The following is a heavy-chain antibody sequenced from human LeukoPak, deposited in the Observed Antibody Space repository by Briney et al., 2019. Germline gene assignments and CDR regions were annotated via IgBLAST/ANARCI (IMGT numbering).Heavy chain of an antibody. J-gene: IGHJ6*03. V-gene: IGHV1-2*06. Sequence: RASVKVSCKASGYTFTGYYMHWVRQAPRQGLEWMGRINPNSGGTNYAQKFQGRVTMTRDTSISTAYMELSRLRSDDTAVYYCARDANGVRGVIRGYYYYMDVWGKGTTVTVSS. CDR2: INPNSGGT. CDR3: ARDANGVRGVIRGYYYYMDV. D-gene: IGHD3-10*01. CDR1: GYTFTGYY.